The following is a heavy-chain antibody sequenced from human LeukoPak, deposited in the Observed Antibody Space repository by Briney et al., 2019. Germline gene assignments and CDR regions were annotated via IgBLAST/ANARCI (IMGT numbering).Heavy chain of an antibody. V-gene: IGHV3-48*03. Sequence: GGSLRLSCAASGFTFSSYAMSWVRQAPGKGLEWVSYISSSGSTIYYADSVKGRFTISRDNAKNSLYLQMNSLRAEDTAVYYCARDYGGSSPFDYWGQGTLVTVSS. J-gene: IGHJ4*02. CDR3: ARDYGGSSPFDY. D-gene: IGHD4-23*01. CDR1: GFTFSSYA. CDR2: ISSSGSTI.